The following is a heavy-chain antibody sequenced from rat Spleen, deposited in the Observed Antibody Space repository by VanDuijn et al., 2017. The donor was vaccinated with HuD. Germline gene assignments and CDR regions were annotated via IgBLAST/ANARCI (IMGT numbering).Heavy chain of an antibody. CDR3: TRDVLRVYYFDY. D-gene: IGHD1-7*01. Sequence: EVQLVESGGGLVQPGRSLKLSCVASGFTFNNYWMTWIRQAPGKGLEWVASLTNTGGSTYYPDSVKGRFTISRDNAKSTLYLQMNSLRSEDTATYYCTRDVLRVYYFDYWGQGVMVTVSS. J-gene: IGHJ2*01. CDR2: LTNTGGST. CDR1: GFTFNNYW. V-gene: IGHV5-31*01.